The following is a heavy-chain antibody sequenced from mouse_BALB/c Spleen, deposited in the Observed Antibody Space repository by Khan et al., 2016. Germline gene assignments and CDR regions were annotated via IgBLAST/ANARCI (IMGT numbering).Heavy chain of an antibody. V-gene: IGHV9-2-1*01. CDR1: GYTLTDYS. CDR2: INTETGEP. CDR3: ASGWLL. D-gene: IGHD2-3*01. Sequence: QIQLVQSGPELKKPGETVKISCKASGYTLTDYSMHWVKQAPGKGLKWMGWINTETGEPTYAEDFKVRCAFSLETSASTAYLQIHNVKKEDTTTYFCASGWLLWGQGTPVTVSA. J-gene: IGHJ3*01.